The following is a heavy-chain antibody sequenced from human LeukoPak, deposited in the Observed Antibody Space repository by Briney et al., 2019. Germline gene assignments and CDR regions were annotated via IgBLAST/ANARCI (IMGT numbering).Heavy chain of an antibody. CDR1: GFTFSSYS. CDR3: ASPSPRQDIVVVPAALDAFGI. D-gene: IGHD2-2*01. Sequence: GGSLRLSCAASGFTFSSYSMNWVRQAPGKGLEWVSSISSSSSYIYYADSVKGRFTISRDNAKNSLYLQMNSLRAEDTAVYYCASPSPRQDIVVVPAALDAFGIWGQGTTVTVSS. CDR2: ISSSSSYI. J-gene: IGHJ3*02. V-gene: IGHV3-21*01.